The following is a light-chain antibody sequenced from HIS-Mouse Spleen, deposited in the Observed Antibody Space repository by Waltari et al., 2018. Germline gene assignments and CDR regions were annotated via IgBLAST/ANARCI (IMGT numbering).Light chain of an antibody. V-gene: IGKV3-20*01. CDR3: QQYGSSPPGT. Sequence: EIVLTQSPGTLSLSPGERATLSCRASQSVSSSYLAWYQQKPSQAPRLLIYGASSRATGNADRFSCSGTGTDFAFTISRLEPEDFAVYYCQQYGSSPPGTFGQGTKVEIK. CDR1: QSVSSSY. CDR2: GAS. J-gene: IGKJ1*01.